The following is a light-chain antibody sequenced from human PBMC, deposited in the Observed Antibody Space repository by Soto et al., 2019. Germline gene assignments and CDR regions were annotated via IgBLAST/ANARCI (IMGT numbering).Light chain of an antibody. V-gene: IGKV3-15*01. Sequence: EIVMTQSPATLSVSPGERATLSCRASQSVFSSLAWYQQRPGQAPRLLIYGSATRATGIPDRFSGSGSGTEFTLTIRSLQSEDSAVYYCQQYHSWPAFGQGTKVEIK. J-gene: IGKJ1*01. CDR2: GSA. CDR3: QQYHSWPA. CDR1: QSVFSS.